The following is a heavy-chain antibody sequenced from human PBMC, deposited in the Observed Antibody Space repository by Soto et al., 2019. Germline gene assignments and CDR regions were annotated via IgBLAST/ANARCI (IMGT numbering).Heavy chain of an antibody. CDR3: AKDLIYGYISGRPFDS. CDR2: IGSRGDST. Sequence: EVQLLESGGGLVQPGGSLRLSCAASGFTFSSFAMSWVRQAPGKGLEWVSAIGSRGDSTYYADSVKGRFTISRDNSKNTLYLQMNSLRAEDTAVYYCAKDLIYGYISGRPFDSWGQGTLVTVSS. CDR1: GFTFSSFA. V-gene: IGHV3-23*01. J-gene: IGHJ4*02. D-gene: IGHD6-19*01.